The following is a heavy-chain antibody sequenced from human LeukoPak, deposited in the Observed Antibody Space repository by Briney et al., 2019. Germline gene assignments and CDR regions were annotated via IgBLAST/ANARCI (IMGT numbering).Heavy chain of an antibody. CDR1: GFTFTSSA. CDR2: IVVGSGNT. J-gene: IGHJ4*02. CDR3: AADPGYSSSWYGTSDY. V-gene: IGHV1-58*02. D-gene: IGHD6-13*01. Sequence: ASVKVSCKASGFTFTSSAMQWVRQARGQRLEWIGWIVVGSGNTNYAQKFRERVTITRDMSTSTAYMELSSLRSEDTAVYYCAADPGYSSSWYGTSDYWGQGTLVTVSS.